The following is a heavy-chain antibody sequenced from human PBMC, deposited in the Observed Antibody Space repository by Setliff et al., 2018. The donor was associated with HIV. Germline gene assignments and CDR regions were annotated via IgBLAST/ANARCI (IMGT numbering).Heavy chain of an antibody. J-gene: IGHJ2*01. CDR2: IIPIFGST. V-gene: IGHV1-69*13. CDR3: ARDDHYYDSGSFYSDWYFDL. Sequence: VASVKVSCKASGGTFSNYAITWVRQAPGQGLEWMGGIIPIFGSTKYAQKFQDRVTITADESTYTADMELSSLRSEDTAVYYCARDDHYYDSGSFYSDWYFDLWGRGTLVTVSS. D-gene: IGHD3-10*01. CDR1: GGTFSNYA.